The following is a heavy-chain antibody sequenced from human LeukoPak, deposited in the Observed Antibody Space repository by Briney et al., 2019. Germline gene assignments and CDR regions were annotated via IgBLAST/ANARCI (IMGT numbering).Heavy chain of an antibody. Sequence: GGSLRLSCAASGFTFSSYGMHWVRQAPGKGLEWVAFIRYDGSNKYYADSVKGRFTISRDNSKNRLYLQMNSLRVEDTAVYYCARESGWGLPHAFDFWGQGTMVTVSS. CDR2: IRYDGSNK. CDR3: ARESGWGLPHAFDF. V-gene: IGHV3-30*02. CDR1: GFTFSSYG. J-gene: IGHJ3*01. D-gene: IGHD3-3*01.